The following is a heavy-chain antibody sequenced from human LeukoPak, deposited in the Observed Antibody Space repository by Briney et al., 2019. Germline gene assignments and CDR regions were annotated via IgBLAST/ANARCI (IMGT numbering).Heavy chain of an antibody. V-gene: IGHV3-11*03. CDR3: ARNVFLWFGELSHFGY. CDR2: ISSSSYT. J-gene: IGHJ4*02. Sequence: PGGSLRLSCAASGFTFSDYYMSWIRQAPGKGLEWVSYISSSSYTNYADSVKGRFTISRDNAKNSLYLQMNSLRAEDTAVYYCARNVFLWFGELSHFGYWGQGTLVTVSS. CDR1: GFTFSDYY. D-gene: IGHD3-10*01.